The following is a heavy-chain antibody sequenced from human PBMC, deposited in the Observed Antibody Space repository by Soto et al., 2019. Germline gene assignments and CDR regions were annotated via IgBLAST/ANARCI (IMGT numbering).Heavy chain of an antibody. Sequence: GGSLRLSCGASGFTFSSYWISWGRQAPGKGLEWVANIKQDGSEKYYVDSVKGRFTISRDNAKNSLYLQMNSLRAEDTAVYYCARDLVVPAATYYYYYGMDVWGQGTTVTVSS. CDR1: GFTFSSYW. V-gene: IGHV3-7*01. D-gene: IGHD2-2*01. CDR3: ARDLVVPAATYYYYYGMDV. J-gene: IGHJ6*02. CDR2: IKQDGSEK.